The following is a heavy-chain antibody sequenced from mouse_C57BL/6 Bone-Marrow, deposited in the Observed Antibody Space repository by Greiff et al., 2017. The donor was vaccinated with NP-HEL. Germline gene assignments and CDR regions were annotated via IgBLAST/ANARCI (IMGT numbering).Heavy chain of an antibody. J-gene: IGHJ3*01. V-gene: IGHV3-6*01. Sequence: DVKLLESGPGLVKPSQSLSLTCSVTGYSITSGYYWNWIRQFPGNKLEWMGYISYDGSNNYNPSLKNRISITRDTSKNQFFLKLNSVTTEDTATYYCARDDGYSAWFAYWGQGTLVTVSA. CDR3: ARDDGYSAWFAY. CDR1: GYSITSGYY. CDR2: ISYDGSN. D-gene: IGHD2-3*01.